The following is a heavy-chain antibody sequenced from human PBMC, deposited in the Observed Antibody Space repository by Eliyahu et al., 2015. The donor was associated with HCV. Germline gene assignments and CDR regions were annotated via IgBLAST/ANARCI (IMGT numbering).Heavy chain of an antibody. J-gene: IGHJ5*02. CDR1: GFXXGDYA. CDR3: TRDPWPTAPGWFDP. D-gene: IGHD4-17*01. V-gene: IGHV3-49*05. Sequence: EVQLVESGGGLVKPGRSLRLSCTASGFXXGDYAMSWFRPAPGKGLEGXGFXRSKAYGGTTEXAASVKGRFTISRDDSKSIAYLQMNSLKTEDTAVYYCTRDPWPTAPGWFDPWGPGNPGHRLL. CDR2: XRSKAYGGTT.